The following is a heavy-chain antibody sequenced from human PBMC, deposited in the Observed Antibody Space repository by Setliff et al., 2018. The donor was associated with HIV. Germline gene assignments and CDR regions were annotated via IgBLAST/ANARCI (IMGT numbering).Heavy chain of an antibody. J-gene: IGHJ3*02. CDR3: ARVPYRRAWFSGGHDAFDI. D-gene: IGHD6-19*01. CDR2: MNPNSGNT. CDR1: GYTFTSYD. V-gene: IGHV1-8*02. Sequence: ASVKVSCKASGYTFTSYDINWVRQATGQGLEGMGWMNPNSGNTGYAQKFQGRVTMTRNTSISTAYMGLSSLGSEDTAVYYCARVPYRRAWFSGGHDAFDIWGQGTMVNVSS.